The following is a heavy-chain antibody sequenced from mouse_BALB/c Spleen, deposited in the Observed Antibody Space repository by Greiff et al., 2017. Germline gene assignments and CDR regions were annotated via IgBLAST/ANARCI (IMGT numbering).Heavy chain of an antibody. CDR3: ARGGFTTVVAHWYFDV. D-gene: IGHD1-1*01. Sequence: VQLKESGGGLVKPGGSLKLSCAASGFTFSSYAMSWVRQTPEKRLEWVASISSGGSTYYPDSVKGRFTISRDNARNILYLQMSSLRSEDTAMYYCARGGFTTVVAHWYFDVWGAGTTVTVSS. CDR1: GFTFSSYA. V-gene: IGHV5-6-5*01. J-gene: IGHJ1*01. CDR2: ISSGGST.